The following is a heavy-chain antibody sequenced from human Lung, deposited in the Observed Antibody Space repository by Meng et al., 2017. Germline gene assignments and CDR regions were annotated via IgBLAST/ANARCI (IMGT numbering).Heavy chain of an antibody. Sequence: GQLQQWGAGLVKPSEPLSLTCVVCGGSFSDYYWSWIRQPPGKGLEWIGEINHSGSTNYNPSLESRATISVDTSQNNLSLKLSSVTAADSAVYYCARGPTTMAHDFDYWGQGTLVTVSS. CDR3: ARGPTTMAHDFDY. D-gene: IGHD4-11*01. J-gene: IGHJ4*02. CDR2: INHSGST. CDR1: GGSFSDYY. V-gene: IGHV4-34*01.